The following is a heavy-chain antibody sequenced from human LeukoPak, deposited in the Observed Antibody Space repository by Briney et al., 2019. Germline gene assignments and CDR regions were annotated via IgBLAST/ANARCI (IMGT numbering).Heavy chain of an antibody. D-gene: IGHD6-19*01. CDR1: GGSFSGYY. V-gene: IGHV4-34*01. CDR2: INHSGST. Sequence: PSETLSLICAVYGGSFSGYYWNWIRQPPGEGLEWIGEINHSGSTNYNPSLKSRVTISVDTSKNQFSLKLSSVTAADAAVYYCARWEWLEYFQHWGQGTLVTVSS. J-gene: IGHJ1*01. CDR3: ARWEWLEYFQH.